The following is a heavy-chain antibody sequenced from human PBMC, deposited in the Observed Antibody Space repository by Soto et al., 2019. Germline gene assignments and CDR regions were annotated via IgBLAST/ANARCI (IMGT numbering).Heavy chain of an antibody. D-gene: IGHD3-3*01. Sequence: EVQLVESGGGLVQPGGSLRLSCAASGFTFSSYSMNWVRQAPGKGLEWVSYISSSSSTIYYADSVKGRFTISRDNAKNSLYLQMNSLRAEDTAVYYCARDLTPYDPSPEDYYYYMDVWGKGTTVTVSS. CDR3: ARDLTPYDPSPEDYYYYMDV. V-gene: IGHV3-48*01. CDR1: GFTFSSYS. J-gene: IGHJ6*03. CDR2: ISSSSSTI.